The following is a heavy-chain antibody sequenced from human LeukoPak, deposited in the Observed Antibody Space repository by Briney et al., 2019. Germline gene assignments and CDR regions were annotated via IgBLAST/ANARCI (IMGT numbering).Heavy chain of an antibody. V-gene: IGHV3-23*01. CDR2: ICGSGGIT. CDR3: AKDRREDLAVAGGIDY. Sequence: GGSLRLSCADSGFTFSSYAMSWVRPAPGAGLEWVSAICGSGGITYYADSVKGRFTISIDNSKNTLYLQMNSLRGEDTAVYYCAKDRREDLAVAGGIDYWGQGTLVTVSS. J-gene: IGHJ4*02. D-gene: IGHD6-19*01. CDR1: GFTFSSYA.